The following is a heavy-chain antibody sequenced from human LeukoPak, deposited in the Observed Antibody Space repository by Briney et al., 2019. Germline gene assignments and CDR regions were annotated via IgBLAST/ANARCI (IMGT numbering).Heavy chain of an antibody. D-gene: IGHD6-19*01. Sequence: ASVKLSCKASGYTFTSYGISWVRQAPGQGLEWMWWISAYNGNTNYAQKLQGRVTMTTDTSTSTAYMELRSLRSDDTAVYYCARDAQPDLPGIAVAGRGWFDPWGQGTLVTVSS. CDR3: ARDAQPDLPGIAVAGRGWFDP. V-gene: IGHV1-18*01. CDR1: GYTFTSYG. J-gene: IGHJ5*02. CDR2: ISAYNGNT.